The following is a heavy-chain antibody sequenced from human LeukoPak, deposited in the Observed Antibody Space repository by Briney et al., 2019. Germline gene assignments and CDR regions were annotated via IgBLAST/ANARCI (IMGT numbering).Heavy chain of an antibody. CDR2: ISAYNGNT. Sequence: ASVTVSFNASGYTFTIYGSSWVRQAPGQGLGRMGWISAYNGNTNYAQKLQGRVTMTTDTSTTTAYMELRSLSSDDTAVYYCASTRVLGLFDYWGQGTLVTVSS. CDR3: ASTRVLGLFDY. V-gene: IGHV1-18*01. J-gene: IGHJ4*02. CDR1: GYTFTIYG.